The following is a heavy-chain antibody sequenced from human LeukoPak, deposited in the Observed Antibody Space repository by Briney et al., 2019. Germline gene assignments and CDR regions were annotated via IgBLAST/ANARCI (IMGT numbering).Heavy chain of an antibody. CDR1: GFTFSIYA. CDR2: ISGSGGTA. CDR3: AKKGYYDGSGYYMYYFDH. Sequence: PGGSLRLSCAASGFTFSIYAMSWVRQAPGKGLEWVSAISGSGGTAYYADSVKGRFTISRDNSKNTLYLQMNSLRAEDTAVYYCAKKGYYDGSGYYMYYFDHSGQGTLVTVSS. J-gene: IGHJ4*02. D-gene: IGHD3-22*01. V-gene: IGHV3-23*01.